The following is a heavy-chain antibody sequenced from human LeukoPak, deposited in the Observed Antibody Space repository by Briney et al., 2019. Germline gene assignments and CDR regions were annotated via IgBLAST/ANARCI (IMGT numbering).Heavy chain of an antibody. CDR2: IYTSGST. Sequence: SETLSLTCTVSGGSISSGSYYWSWIRQPAGKGLEWIGRIYTSGSTNYNPSLKSRVTISVDTSKNQFSLKLSSVTAADTAVYYCARDKSIAAPGVFDYWGQGTLVTVSS. CDR1: GGSISSGSYY. V-gene: IGHV4-61*02. CDR3: ARDKSIAAPGVFDY. D-gene: IGHD6-6*01. J-gene: IGHJ4*02.